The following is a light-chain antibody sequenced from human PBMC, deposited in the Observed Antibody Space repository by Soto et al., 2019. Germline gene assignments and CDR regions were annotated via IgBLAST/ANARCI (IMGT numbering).Light chain of an antibody. CDR2: EDN. CDR3: CSYAGSSTPYV. CDR1: SSDIGTYNL. Sequence: QSALTQPASVSGSPGQSITISCTGTSSDIGTYNLVSWYQQHSGKAPKLIIYEDNKRPSGVSNHFSGSKSGNTASLTISGLQAEDEADYFCCSYAGSSTPYVFGSGTKLTV. J-gene: IGLJ1*01. V-gene: IGLV2-23*01.